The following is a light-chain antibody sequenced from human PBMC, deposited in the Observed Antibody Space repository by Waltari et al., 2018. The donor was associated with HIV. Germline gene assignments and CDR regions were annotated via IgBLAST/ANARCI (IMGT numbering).Light chain of an antibody. V-gene: IGLV2-14*03. Sequence: QSALTQPASVSGSPGQSITISCTGTTSDVGGYNYVSWYQQHPGKAPRVIIYDVSNRPSGVSDRFSGSKSGNTASLTISGLQAEDEGDYFCSSYRNSTFYVFGTGTKVTVL. CDR2: DVS. CDR1: TSDVGGYNY. CDR3: SSYRNSTFYV. J-gene: IGLJ1*01.